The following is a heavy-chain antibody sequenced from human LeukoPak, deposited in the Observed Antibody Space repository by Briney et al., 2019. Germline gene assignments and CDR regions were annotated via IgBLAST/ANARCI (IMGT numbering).Heavy chain of an antibody. Sequence: PGGSLRLSCAASGFTFSSYWMSWVRQAPGKGLEWVANIKQDGNEKYYVDSVKGRFTISRDNAKKSLYLQMNSLRAEDTAVYYCARVGWGMPAVVFDYRGQGTLVTVSS. V-gene: IGHV3-7*01. CDR3: ARVGWGMPAVVFDY. J-gene: IGHJ4*02. CDR1: GFTFSSYW. CDR2: IKQDGNEK. D-gene: IGHD2-2*01.